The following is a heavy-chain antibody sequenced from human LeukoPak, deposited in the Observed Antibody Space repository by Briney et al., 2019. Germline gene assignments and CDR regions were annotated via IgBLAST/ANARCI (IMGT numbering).Heavy chain of an antibody. CDR2: ISSSSSDI. CDR3: AREFIVGAAFDY. J-gene: IGHJ4*02. V-gene: IGHV3-48*01. D-gene: IGHD1-26*01. CDR1: GFTFSSYS. Sequence: GGSLRLSCAASGFTFSSYSMNWVRQGPGKGLEWVLYISSSSSDIYYADSVKGRFTISRDNAKNSLYLQMNSLRAEDTAVDYCAREFIVGAAFDYWGQGTLVTVSS.